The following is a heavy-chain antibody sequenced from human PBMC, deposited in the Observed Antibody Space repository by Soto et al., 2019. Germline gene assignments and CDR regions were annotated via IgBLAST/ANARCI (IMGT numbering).Heavy chain of an antibody. D-gene: IGHD3-3*01. CDR1: GFTFSSYA. V-gene: IGHV3-23*01. CDR3: AKAFTGACGVVNY. J-gene: IGHJ4*02. Sequence: EVQLLESGGGLVQPGGSLRLSCAASGFTFSSYAMSWVRQAPGKGLEWVSAISGSGGSTYYADAVKGRFTISRHNSKNTRYLQMNTLRAEENAVYYCAKAFTGACGVVNYWGQETLVTGSS. CDR2: ISGSGGST.